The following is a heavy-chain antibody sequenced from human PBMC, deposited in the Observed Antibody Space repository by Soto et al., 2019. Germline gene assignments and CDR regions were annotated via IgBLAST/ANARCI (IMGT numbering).Heavy chain of an antibody. CDR1: GFTFSNYG. V-gene: IGHV3-30*18. D-gene: IGHD4-17*01. CDR3: AKDHLTTTVTTVGY. CDR2: ISYHGSEK. J-gene: IGHJ4*02. Sequence: QVQLVESGGGVVQPGRSLRLSCAASGFTFSNYGMHWVRQAPGKALEWVAVISYHGSEKYYGDSVKGRVTISRDNSKNTLYLQMDSLRAEDTAVYYCAKDHLTTTVTTVGYWGQGTLVTVSS.